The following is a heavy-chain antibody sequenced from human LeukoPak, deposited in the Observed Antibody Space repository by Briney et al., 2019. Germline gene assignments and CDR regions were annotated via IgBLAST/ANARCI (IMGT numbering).Heavy chain of an antibody. CDR1: GFTFSSYA. CDR3: AKVGSSGWVLKKYYFDY. J-gene: IGHJ4*02. Sequence: GGSLRLSCAASGFTFSSYAMSWVRQAPGKGLEWVSAISGSGGSTYYADSVKGRFTISRDNSKNTLYLQMNSLRAEDTAVYYCAKVGSSGWVLKKYYFDYWGQGTLVTVSS. V-gene: IGHV3-23*01. CDR2: ISGSGGST. D-gene: IGHD6-19*01.